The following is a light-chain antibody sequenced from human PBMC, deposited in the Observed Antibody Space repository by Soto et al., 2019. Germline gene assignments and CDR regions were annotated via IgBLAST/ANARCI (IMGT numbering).Light chain of an antibody. Sequence: DIQMTHSPGSRSASVGDRVTITFQASQNINNYLSWYQQKPGRAPKLLIYDASNLEAGVPSRFRGSGSGRDFTFTISRLQPEDIATYYCQQYENLPNFGQGTRLEIK. CDR3: QQYENLPN. CDR1: QNINNY. CDR2: DAS. V-gene: IGKV1-33*01. J-gene: IGKJ5*01.